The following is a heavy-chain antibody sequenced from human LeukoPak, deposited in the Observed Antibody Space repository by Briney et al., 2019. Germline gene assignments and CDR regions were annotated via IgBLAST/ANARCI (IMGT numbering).Heavy chain of an antibody. V-gene: IGHV3-30*02. D-gene: IGHD6-19*01. Sequence: PGGSLRLSCAVSGFTFSSYGMHWVRQAPGKGLEWVAFIRDGGSNKYYAESVKGRFTISRDNSKNTLSLQMNSLRAGDTAVYFCARILSSAWGELGYWGQGTLVTVSS. CDR2: IRDGGSNK. J-gene: IGHJ4*02. CDR1: GFTFSSYG. CDR3: ARILSSAWGELGY.